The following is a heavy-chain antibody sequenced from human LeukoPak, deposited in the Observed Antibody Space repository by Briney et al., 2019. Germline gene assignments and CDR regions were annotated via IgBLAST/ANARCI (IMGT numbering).Heavy chain of an antibody. CDR1: GGSISSYY. CDR3: ARGYEGIVATISGVLWDY. Sequence: SETLSLTCTVSGGSISSYYWSWIRQPPGKGLEWIGYIYYSGSTNYNPSLKSRVTMSVDTSKNQFSLKLSSVTAADTAVYYCARGYEGIVATISGVLWDYWGQGTLVTVSS. V-gene: IGHV4-59*01. CDR2: IYYSGST. D-gene: IGHD5-12*01. J-gene: IGHJ4*02.